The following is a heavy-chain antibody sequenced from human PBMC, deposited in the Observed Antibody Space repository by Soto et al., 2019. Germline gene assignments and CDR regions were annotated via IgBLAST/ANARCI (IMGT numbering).Heavy chain of an antibody. D-gene: IGHD3-22*01. Sequence: ASVKVSCKVSGYTLTELSMHWVQQVPGKGLEWMGGFDPEDGETISAQKFQGRVTMTEDTSTDTAYMELSSLRSEDTAVYYCAKESSGWGAGSYYYYGMDVWGQGTTVTVSS. V-gene: IGHV1-24*01. J-gene: IGHJ6*02. CDR1: GYTLTELS. CDR2: FDPEDGET. CDR3: AKESSGWGAGSYYYYGMDV.